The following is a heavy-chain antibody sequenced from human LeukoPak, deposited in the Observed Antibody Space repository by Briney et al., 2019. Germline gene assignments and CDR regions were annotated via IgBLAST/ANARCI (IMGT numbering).Heavy chain of an antibody. CDR1: GFTFSNYW. CDR2: IRFDGGDT. V-gene: IGHV3-74*01. CDR3: AKDIDGLHV. Sequence: GGSLRLSCAASGFTFSNYWMHWVRQAPGMGLVWVSSIRFDGGDTAYADAAKGRFTISRDNAKNTVFLQMNTLRGEDTAVYYCAKDIDGLHVWGQGTLVTVSS. J-gene: IGHJ3*01.